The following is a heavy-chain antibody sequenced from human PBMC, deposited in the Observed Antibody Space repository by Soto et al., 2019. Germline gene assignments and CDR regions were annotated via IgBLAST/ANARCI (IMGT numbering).Heavy chain of an antibody. CDR3: AKSVYNWNDWFFDY. CDR1: GFTFSSYG. V-gene: IGHV3-30*18. CDR2: ISYDGNNK. Sequence: QVQLVESGGGVVQPGRSLRLSCAASGFTFSSYGMHWVRQAPGKGLQWVAVISYDGNNKYYADSVKGRFTISRDNSKNTLYLQMNSLSAEDTAVYYCAKSVYNWNDWFFDYWGQGTLVTVSS. D-gene: IGHD1-1*01. J-gene: IGHJ4*02.